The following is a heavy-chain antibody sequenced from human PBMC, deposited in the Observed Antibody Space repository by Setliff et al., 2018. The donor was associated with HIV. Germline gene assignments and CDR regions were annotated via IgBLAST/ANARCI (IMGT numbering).Heavy chain of an antibody. CDR2: ISYDGSNK. CDR3: AKGMKGASDY. Sequence: RLSCAASGFTFSSYGMHWVRQAPGKGLEWVAVISYDGSNKYYADSVKGRFTISRDNSKSTLYLQMNSLRAEDTAVYYCAKGMKGASDYWGQGTLVTVSS. V-gene: IGHV3-30*18. D-gene: IGHD1-26*01. CDR1: GFTFSSYG. J-gene: IGHJ4*02.